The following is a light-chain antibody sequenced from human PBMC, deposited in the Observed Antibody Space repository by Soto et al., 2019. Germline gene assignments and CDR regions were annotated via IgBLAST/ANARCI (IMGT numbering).Light chain of an antibody. Sequence: VLMQSPGTLSLSPGERATLSCRASQSVSSSYLAWYQQKPGQAPRLLIYGASSRATGIPDRFSGSGSGTDFTLTISRLEPEDFAVYYCQQYGSSPSTFGQVTRLEIK. J-gene: IGKJ5*01. CDR1: QSVSSSY. CDR3: QQYGSSPST. CDR2: GAS. V-gene: IGKV3-20*01.